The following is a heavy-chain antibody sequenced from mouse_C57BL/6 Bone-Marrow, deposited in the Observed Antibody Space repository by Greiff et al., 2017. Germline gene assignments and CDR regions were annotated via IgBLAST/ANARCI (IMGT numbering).Heavy chain of an antibody. D-gene: IGHD1-1*01. Sequence: EVQLQQSGAELVRPGASVKLSCTASGFNITDDYMHWVKQRPEQGLEWIGWIHPENGDTEYASKFQGKATITADTSSNTAYLQLSSLTSEDTAVYYCTFYYYGSDYWGQGTTLTVSS. CDR1: GFNITDDY. CDR2: IHPENGDT. CDR3: TFYYYGSDY. J-gene: IGHJ2*01. V-gene: IGHV14-4*01.